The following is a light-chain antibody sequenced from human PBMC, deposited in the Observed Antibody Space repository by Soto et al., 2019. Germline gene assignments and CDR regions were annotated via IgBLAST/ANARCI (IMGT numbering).Light chain of an antibody. CDR2: GAS. J-gene: IGKJ4*01. Sequence: EIVMTQSPSTLSVSPGERATLSCRASQSVSSNLAWYQQKPGQAPRLLIYGASTSVTGMPARMSGSGCGTDFTLTISSLQPEDFAVYYCQQDYNLPPLTFGGGTKVDIK. CDR3: QQDYNLPPLT. V-gene: IGKV3D-15*01. CDR1: QSVSSN.